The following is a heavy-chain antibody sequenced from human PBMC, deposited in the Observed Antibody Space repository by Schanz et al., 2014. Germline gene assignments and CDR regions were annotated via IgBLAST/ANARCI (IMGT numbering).Heavy chain of an antibody. CDR3: ARPRFDYGEVDY. Sequence: EAQLLESGGGLVQPGGPLRLSCAASGFTFSSYAMGWVRQAPGKGLEWVSGISGSGGSTYYADSVKGRFTISRDRFQNTLYLRMSSLRAEDTAVYYCARPRFDYGEVDYWGRGTLVTVSS. J-gene: IGHJ4*02. V-gene: IGHV3-23*01. CDR1: GFTFSSYA. CDR2: ISGSGGST. D-gene: IGHD4-17*01.